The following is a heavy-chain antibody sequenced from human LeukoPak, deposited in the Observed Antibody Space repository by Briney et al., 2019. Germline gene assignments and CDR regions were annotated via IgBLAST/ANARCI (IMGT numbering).Heavy chain of an antibody. CDR1: GFPFSSFA. V-gene: IGHV3-23*01. Sequence: GGSLRLSCAASGFPFSSFAMVWVRQAPGKGLEWVSALSGPATRAIYADSVRGRFTISRVNFKNTLYLQMNSLRAEDSAVYYCAKCRGGGGEYWHFDLWGRGILVSVSS. D-gene: IGHD2-15*01. CDR3: AKCRGGGGEYWHFDL. J-gene: IGHJ2*01. CDR2: LSGPATRA.